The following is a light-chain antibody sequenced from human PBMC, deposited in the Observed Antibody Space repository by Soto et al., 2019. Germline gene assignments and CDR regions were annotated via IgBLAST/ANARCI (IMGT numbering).Light chain of an antibody. CDR1: SSDIGGYNS. J-gene: IGLJ1*01. CDR3: NSFTTSSTYV. Sequence: QSALTQSPSASGSPGQSVTISCTGSSSDIGGYNSVSWYQQHPGKAPTVMIYDVTKRPSGVPDRFSGSKSGNTASLTVSALPAEDEADYYCNSFTTSSTYVFGNGTKVTVL. CDR2: DVT. V-gene: IGLV2-8*01.